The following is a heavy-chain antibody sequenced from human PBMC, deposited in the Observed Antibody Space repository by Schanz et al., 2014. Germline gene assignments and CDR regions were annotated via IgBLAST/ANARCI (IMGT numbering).Heavy chain of an antibody. V-gene: IGHV4-31*03. D-gene: IGHD4-17*01. CDR2: ISYSGST. J-gene: IGHJ3*02. Sequence: QVQLQESGPGLVKPSQTLSLTCTVSGGSVSSGGDYWSWIRQHPGKGLEWIGFISYSGSTYYNPSLKSRVAISVDTSKNQFSLNLSSATAADTAVYYCARDRGHGDLPGEIWGQGSMVAASS. CDR3: ARDRGHGDLPGEI. CDR1: GGSVSSGGDY.